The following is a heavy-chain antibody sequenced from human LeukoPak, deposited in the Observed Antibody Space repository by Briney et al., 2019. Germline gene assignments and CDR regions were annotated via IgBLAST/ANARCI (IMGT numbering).Heavy chain of an antibody. CDR3: ARGQRRHIDMAPSFDY. CDR1: GFIFNIHG. CDR2: IRYDGSNK. J-gene: IGHJ4*02. D-gene: IGHD5-24*01. Sequence: GGSLRLSCTASGFIFNIHGMHWVRQAPAKGLEWVAFIRYDGSNKYYADSMKGRFTISRDNSKNTLYQQMNSLRGEDTAVYSCARGQRRHIDMAPSFDYWGQGPLVPVSS. V-gene: IGHV3-30*02.